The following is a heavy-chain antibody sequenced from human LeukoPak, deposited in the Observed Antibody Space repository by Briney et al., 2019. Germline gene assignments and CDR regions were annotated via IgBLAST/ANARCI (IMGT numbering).Heavy chain of an antibody. J-gene: IGHJ4*02. Sequence: PSETLSLTCTVSGGSISSSSYYWGWIRQPPGKGLEWIGSIYYSGSTYYNPSLKRRVTLSVDTSNNQSSLKLSSVTAADTAVYYCARDAIVGATGGYYFDYWGQGTLVTVSS. CDR2: IYYSGST. CDR1: GGSISSSSYY. V-gene: IGHV4-39*07. CDR3: ARDAIVGATGGYYFDY. D-gene: IGHD1-26*01.